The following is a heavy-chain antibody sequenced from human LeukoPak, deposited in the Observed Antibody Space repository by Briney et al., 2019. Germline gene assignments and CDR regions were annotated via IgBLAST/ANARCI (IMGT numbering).Heavy chain of an antibody. CDR2: INPNSGGT. J-gene: IGHJ4*02. CDR3: ARGKDTRTPMIVVLGVDY. D-gene: IGHD3-22*01. Sequence: ASVKVSCKASGYIFTCYYMHWVRQAPGQGLEWMGWINPNSGGTNYAQKFQGRVTMTRDTSISTVYMELSRLRSDDTAVYYCARGKDTRTPMIVVLGVDYWGQGTLVTVSS. CDR1: GYIFTCYY. V-gene: IGHV1-2*02.